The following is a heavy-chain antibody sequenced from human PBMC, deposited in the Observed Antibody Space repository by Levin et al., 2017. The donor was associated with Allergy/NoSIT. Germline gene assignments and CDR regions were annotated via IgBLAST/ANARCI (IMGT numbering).Heavy chain of an antibody. CDR2: IYYSGST. D-gene: IGHD2-15*01. CDR1: GGSISSSSYY. J-gene: IGHJ4*02. CDR3: ARQTKRGGTDY. Sequence: KSSETLSLTCTVSGGSISSSSYYWGWIRQPPGKGLEWIGSIYYSGSTYYNPSLKSRVTISVDTSKNQFSLKLSSVTAADTAVYYCARQTKRGGTDYWGQGTLVTVSS. V-gene: IGHV4-39*01.